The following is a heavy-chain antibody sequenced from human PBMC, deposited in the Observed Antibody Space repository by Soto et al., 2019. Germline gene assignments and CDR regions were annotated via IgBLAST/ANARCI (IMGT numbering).Heavy chain of an antibody. CDR1: GGTFSSYA. D-gene: IGHD1-7*01. CDR3: ARGVGWNYLNYFDY. CDR2: IIPIFGKA. Sequence: SVKVSCKASGGTFSSYAISWVRQAPGQGLEWMGGIIPIFGKANYTQKFQGRVTITADESTSTAYMELSSLRSEDTAVDYCARGVGWNYLNYFDYWGQGTLVTV. J-gene: IGHJ4*02. V-gene: IGHV1-69*13.